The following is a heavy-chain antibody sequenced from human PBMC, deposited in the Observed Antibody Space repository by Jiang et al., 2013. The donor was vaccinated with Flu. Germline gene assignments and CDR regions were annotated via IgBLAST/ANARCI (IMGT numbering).Heavy chain of an antibody. Sequence: SLTCTVSGGSISSSSYYWGWIRQPPGKGLEWIGSIYYSGSTYYNPSLKSRVTISVDTSKNQFSLKLSSVTAADTAVYYCARRSYYDSSGYSQFDYWGQGTLVTVSS. CDR1: GGSISSSSYY. V-gene: IGHV4-39*07. CDR2: IYYSGST. J-gene: IGHJ4*02. D-gene: IGHD3-22*01. CDR3: ARRSYYDSSGYSQFDY.